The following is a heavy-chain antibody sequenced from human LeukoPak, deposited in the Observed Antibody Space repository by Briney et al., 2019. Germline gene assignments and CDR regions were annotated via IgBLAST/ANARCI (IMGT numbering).Heavy chain of an antibody. Sequence: PGGSLRLSCAASGFTFDDYGMSWVRQAPGKGLEWVSGINWNGGSTGYADSVKGRFTISRDNAKNSLYLQMNSLRAEDTALYYCARAKTGGYDFWSGPNYYYYMDVWGKGTTVTVSS. D-gene: IGHD3-3*01. CDR3: ARAKTGGYDFWSGPNYYYYMDV. CDR1: GFTFDDYG. J-gene: IGHJ6*03. V-gene: IGHV3-20*04. CDR2: INWNGGST.